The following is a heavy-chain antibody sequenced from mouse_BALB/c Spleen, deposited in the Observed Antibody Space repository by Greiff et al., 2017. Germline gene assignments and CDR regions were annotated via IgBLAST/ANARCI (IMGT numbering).Heavy chain of an antibody. J-gene: IGHJ3*01. Sequence: DVQLQESGPGLVKPSQSLSLTCSVTGYSITSGYYWNWIRQFPGNKLEWMGYISYDGSNNYNPSLKNRISITRDTSKNQFFLKLNSVTTEDTATYYCARKDGYYPAWFAYWGQGTLVTVSA. CDR2: ISYDGSN. CDR3: ARKDGYYPAWFAY. D-gene: IGHD2-3*01. CDR1: GYSITSGYY. V-gene: IGHV3-6*02.